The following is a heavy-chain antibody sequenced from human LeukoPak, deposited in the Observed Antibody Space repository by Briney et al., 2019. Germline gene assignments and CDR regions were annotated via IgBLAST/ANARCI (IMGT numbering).Heavy chain of an antibody. CDR2: IYTSGST. Sequence: AETLSLTCTVSGGSISSYYWSWIRQPAGKGLEWIGRIYTSGSTNYTPSLKSRVTMSVDTSKNQFSLKLSSVTAADTGVYYCARDDSYGDYVHWFDPWGQGTLVTVPS. J-gene: IGHJ5*02. CDR1: GGSISSYY. V-gene: IGHV4-4*07. D-gene: IGHD4-17*01. CDR3: ARDDSYGDYVHWFDP.